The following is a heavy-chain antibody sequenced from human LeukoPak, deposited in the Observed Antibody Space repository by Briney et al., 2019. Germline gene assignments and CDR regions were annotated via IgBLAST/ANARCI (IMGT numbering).Heavy chain of an antibody. J-gene: IGHJ5*02. CDR1: GDSISSGDYY. CDR3: AREITDTPNLVNWFDP. V-gene: IGHV4-61*02. D-gene: IGHD5-18*01. Sequence: PSETLSLTCTVSGDSISSGDYYWSWIRQPAGKGLEWIGRISSSGSTNYNPSLKSRVTISVDTSKNQFSLKLSSVTAADTAVYYCAREITDTPNLVNWFDPWGQGTLVTVSS. CDR2: ISSSGST.